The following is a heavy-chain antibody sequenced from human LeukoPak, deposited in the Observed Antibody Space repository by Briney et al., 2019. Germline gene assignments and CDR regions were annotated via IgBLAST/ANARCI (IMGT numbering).Heavy chain of an antibody. V-gene: IGHV3-23*01. CDR1: GFTFSSYA. CDR2: ISGSGGST. D-gene: IGHD5-12*01. CDR3: AKDPDEWLRWGGDY. Sequence: GGSLRLSCAASGFTFSSYAMSWVRQAPGKGLEWVSAISGSGGSTYYADSVKGRFTISRDNSKNTLYLQMNSLRAEDTAVYYCAKDPDEWLRWGGDYWGQGTLVTVSS. J-gene: IGHJ4*02.